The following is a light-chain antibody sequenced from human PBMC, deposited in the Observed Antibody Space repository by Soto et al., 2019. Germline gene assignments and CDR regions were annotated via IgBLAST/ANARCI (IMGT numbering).Light chain of an antibody. CDR2: DTS. CDR1: QDTNNY. CDR3: QQYNEGPYT. J-gene: IGKJ2*01. Sequence: DIQMTQSPSSLSASVGDRVSISCQANQDTNNYLNWYHQKPGKAPRLVIYDTSTLEIGVPSRFGGSRSGTEFTLTNSGLPPEDVGTYYCQQYNEGPYTFGQGKKVEMK. V-gene: IGKV1-33*01.